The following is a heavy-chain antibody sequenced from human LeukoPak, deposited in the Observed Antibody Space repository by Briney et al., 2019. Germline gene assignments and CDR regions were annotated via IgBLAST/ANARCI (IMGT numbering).Heavy chain of an antibody. CDR3: ARGHRGTPFDY. V-gene: IGHV1-8*03. J-gene: IGHJ4*02. Sequence: ASVKVSCKASGYTFTGYYMHWVRQAPGQGLEWMGWINPNSGNTGYSQKFQGRVTITRDTSASTAYMELSSLRSEDTAVYYCARGHRGTPFDYWGRGTLVTVSS. CDR1: GYTFTGYY. D-gene: IGHD1-14*01. CDR2: INPNSGNT.